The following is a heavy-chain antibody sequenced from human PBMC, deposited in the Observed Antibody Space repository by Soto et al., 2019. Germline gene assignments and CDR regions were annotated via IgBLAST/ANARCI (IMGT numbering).Heavy chain of an antibody. CDR3: AREGAVVPAAYYYYYGIDV. J-gene: IGHJ6*02. Sequence: SQTLSLTCAISGDSVSSNSAAWNWIRQSPSRGLEWLGRTYYRSKWYNDYAVSVKSRITINPDTSKNQFSLQLNSVTPEDTAVYYCAREGAVVPAAYYYYYGIDVWGQGTTVTVS. D-gene: IGHD2-2*01. V-gene: IGHV6-1*01. CDR1: GDSVSSNSAA. CDR2: TYYRSKWYN.